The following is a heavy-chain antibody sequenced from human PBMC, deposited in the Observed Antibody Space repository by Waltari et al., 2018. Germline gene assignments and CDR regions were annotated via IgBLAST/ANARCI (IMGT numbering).Heavy chain of an antibody. CDR1: GYTVTGYY. Sequence: QVQLVQSGAEVKKPGASVKVSCKASGYTVTGYYMHWVRQAPGQGLEWMGRINPTSGGTNYAQKFQGRVTMTRDTSISTAYMELSRLRSDDTAVYYCAGSGWEDAFDIWGQGTMVTVSS. J-gene: IGHJ3*02. V-gene: IGHV1-2*06. CDR2: INPTSGGT. CDR3: AGSGWEDAFDI. D-gene: IGHD6-19*01.